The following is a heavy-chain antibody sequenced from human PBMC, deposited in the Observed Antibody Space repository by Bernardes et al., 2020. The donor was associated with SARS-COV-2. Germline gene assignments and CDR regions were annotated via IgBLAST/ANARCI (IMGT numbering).Heavy chain of an antibody. D-gene: IGHD1-26*01. CDR2: MNPNSGNT. J-gene: IGHJ5*02. V-gene: IGHV1-8*01. CDR3: AGANIVGATWFDP. Sequence: ASMKVSCKASGYTFTSYDINWVRQATGQGLEWMGWMNPNSGNTGNAQKFQGRVTMTRNTSISTAYMELSSLRSEDTAVYYCAGANIVGATWFDPWGQGTLVTVSS. CDR1: GYTFTSYD.